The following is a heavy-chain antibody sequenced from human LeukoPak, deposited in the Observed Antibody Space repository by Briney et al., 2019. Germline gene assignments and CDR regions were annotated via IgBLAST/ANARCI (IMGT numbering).Heavy chain of an antibody. D-gene: IGHD1-20*01. Sequence: ASVKVSCKVSGYTLTELSMHWVRQAPGKGLEWMGGFDPEDGETIYAQKFQGRVTMTEDTSTDTAYMELRSLRSDDTAVYYCARAGETNWNDAIPYYYYYMDVWGKGTTVTVSS. CDR1: GYTLTELS. CDR2: FDPEDGET. CDR3: ARAGETNWNDAIPYYYYYMDV. V-gene: IGHV1-24*01. J-gene: IGHJ6*03.